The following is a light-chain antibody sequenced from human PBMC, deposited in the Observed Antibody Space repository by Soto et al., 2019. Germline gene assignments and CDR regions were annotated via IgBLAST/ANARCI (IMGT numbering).Light chain of an antibody. J-gene: IGLJ2*01. Sequence: QSVLTQPPSASGTPGQRASISCSGSNSNIGSKYVYWYQQLPGTAPKLLMYRNNQRPSGVPDRFSGSKSGTSASLAISGLRSEDEADYYCAAWDNNLGGPAFGGGTKVTVL. CDR1: NSNIGSKY. CDR3: AAWDNNLGGPA. V-gene: IGLV1-47*01. CDR2: RNN.